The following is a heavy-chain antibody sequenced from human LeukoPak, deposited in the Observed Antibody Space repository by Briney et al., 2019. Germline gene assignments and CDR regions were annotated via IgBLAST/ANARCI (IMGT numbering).Heavy chain of an antibody. D-gene: IGHD2-2*01. CDR3: ARLNDIVVVPAAIDY. Sequence: ASVKVSCKASGGTFSSYAISWVRQAPGQGLEWMGRIIPILGIANYAQKFQGRVTITADESTSTAYMELSSLRSEDTAVYYCARLNDIVVVPAAIDYWGQGTLVTVSS. CDR1: GGTFSSYA. J-gene: IGHJ4*02. V-gene: IGHV1-69*04. CDR2: IIPILGIA.